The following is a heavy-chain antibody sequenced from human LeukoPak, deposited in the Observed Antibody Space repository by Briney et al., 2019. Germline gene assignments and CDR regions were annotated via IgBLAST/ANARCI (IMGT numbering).Heavy chain of an antibody. CDR1: GGSFSGYY. Sequence: SETLSLTCAVNGGSFSGYYWIWIRQPPGKGLEWIGEINHSGSTNYNPSLKSRVTISVDTSKNQLSLKLSSVTAADTAVYYCARGLYSGSPLSFDYWGQGTLVTVSS. D-gene: IGHD1-26*01. J-gene: IGHJ4*02. CDR2: INHSGST. V-gene: IGHV4-34*01. CDR3: ARGLYSGSPLSFDY.